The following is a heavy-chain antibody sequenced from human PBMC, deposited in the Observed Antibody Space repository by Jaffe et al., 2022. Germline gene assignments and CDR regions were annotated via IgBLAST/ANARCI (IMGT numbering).Heavy chain of an antibody. CDR1: GFTVSSNY. CDR2: IYSGGST. CDR3: ARNYVDTAMVLYYYYYMDV. Sequence: EVQLVESGGGLVQPGGSLRLSCAASGFTVSSNYMSWVRQAPGKGLEWVSVIYSGGSTYYADSVKGRFTISRDNSKNTLYLQMNSLRAEDTAVYYCARNYVDTAMVLYYYYYMDVWGKGTTVTVSS. V-gene: IGHV3-66*02. J-gene: IGHJ6*03. D-gene: IGHD5-18*01.